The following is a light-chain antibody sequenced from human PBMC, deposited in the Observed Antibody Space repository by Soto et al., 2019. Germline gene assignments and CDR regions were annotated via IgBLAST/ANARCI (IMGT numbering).Light chain of an antibody. CDR2: DAS. J-gene: IGKJ1*01. Sequence: EIVLTQSPATLSLSPGERATLSCRASQSVSSYLAWYQQKPGQAPRLLIYDASNRATGIPDRFSGSGSGTDFTLTCSRLEPEDFVLYYCQQYDSSFPAFGQGTKVDIK. CDR1: QSVSSY. CDR3: QQYDSSFPA. V-gene: IGKV3-11*01.